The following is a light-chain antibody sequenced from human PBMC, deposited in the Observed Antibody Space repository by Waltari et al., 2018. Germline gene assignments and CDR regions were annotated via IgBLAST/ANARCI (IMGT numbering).Light chain of an antibody. J-gene: IGLJ3*02. CDR3: QTGGHGTWV. CDR2: INRDGSH. CDR1: RGHTSNT. V-gene: IGLV4-69*01. Sequence: QLVLTQSPSASASLGPSVKLPCTLDRGHTSNTIAWLQHPPQKGPRDLMKINRDGSHSKGDEIPDRFSGSSSGAERYLTISSLQSEDEADYYCQTGGHGTWVFGGGTKLTVL.